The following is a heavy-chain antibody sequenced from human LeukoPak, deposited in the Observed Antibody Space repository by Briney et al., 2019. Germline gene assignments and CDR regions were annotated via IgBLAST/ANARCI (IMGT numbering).Heavy chain of an antibody. CDR2: INPNSGGT. V-gene: IGHV1-2*02. CDR1: GYTFTGYY. CDR3: ARDRSGGFGYDSSVPDPFDY. Sequence: ASVKVSCKASGYTFTGYYMHWVRQAPGQGLEWMGWINPNSGGTNYAQKFQGRVTMTRDTSISTAYMELSRPRSDDTAVYYCARDRSGGFGYDSSVPDPFDYWGQGTLVTVSS. J-gene: IGHJ4*02. D-gene: IGHD3-22*01.